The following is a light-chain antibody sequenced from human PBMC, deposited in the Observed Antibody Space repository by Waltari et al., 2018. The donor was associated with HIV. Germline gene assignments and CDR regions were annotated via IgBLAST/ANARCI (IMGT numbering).Light chain of an antibody. Sequence: DIQMTQSPSSLSAYVGGSVPITCRASQAVANKVIWFQQKPGKAPKLLIYDASRLPSGVPSRFSGSGSGTDFTLSINDVQPDDFASYFCQQLSSFPLTFGPGTRVDVK. CDR3: QQLSSFPLT. V-gene: IGKV1-39*01. J-gene: IGKJ3*01. CDR2: DAS. CDR1: QAVANK.